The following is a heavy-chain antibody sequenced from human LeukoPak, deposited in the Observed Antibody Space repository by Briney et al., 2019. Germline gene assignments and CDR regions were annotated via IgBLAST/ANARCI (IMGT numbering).Heavy chain of an antibody. J-gene: IGHJ5*02. CDR3: ARDRGLWFGELLPPFDP. D-gene: IGHD3-10*01. Sequence: GGSLRLSCAASGFTFSSYSMNWVRQAPGKGLEWVSSISSSSTYIYYADSVKGRFTISRDNAKNSLYLQMNSLRAEDTAVYYCARDRGLWFGELLPPFDPWGQGTLVTVSS. CDR1: GFTFSSYS. CDR2: ISSSSTYI. V-gene: IGHV3-21*01.